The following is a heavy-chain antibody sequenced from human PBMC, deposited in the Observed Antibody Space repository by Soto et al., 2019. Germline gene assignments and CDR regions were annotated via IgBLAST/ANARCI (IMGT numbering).Heavy chain of an antibody. CDR3: ARDRVVVAAPYYYGMDV. CDR1: GGSVSSGSYY. Sequence: SETVSLTCTVSGGSVSSGSYYWSWTRQPPGKGLEWIGYIYYSGSTNYNPSLKSRVTISVDTSKNQFSLKLSSVTAADTAVYYCARDRVVVAAPYYYGMDVWGQGTTVTVSS. CDR2: IYYSGST. J-gene: IGHJ6*02. V-gene: IGHV4-61*01. D-gene: IGHD2-15*01.